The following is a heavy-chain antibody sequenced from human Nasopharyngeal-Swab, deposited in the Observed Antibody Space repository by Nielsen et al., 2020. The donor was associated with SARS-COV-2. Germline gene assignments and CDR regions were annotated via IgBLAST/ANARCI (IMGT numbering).Heavy chain of an antibody. CDR3: AKLGAQGAVVDHFDS. CDR1: GFTFDYYT. D-gene: IGHD3-22*01. CDR2: ITWDCDKT. Sequence: ESLKISCAASGFTFDYYTMHWVRPPPGKGLEWVSLITWDCDKTSYADSLKGRFTISRDNAKNSLYLQMNSLRPEDTALYYCAKLGAQGAVVDHFDSWGQGTLVTVSS. V-gene: IGHV3-43*01. J-gene: IGHJ4*02.